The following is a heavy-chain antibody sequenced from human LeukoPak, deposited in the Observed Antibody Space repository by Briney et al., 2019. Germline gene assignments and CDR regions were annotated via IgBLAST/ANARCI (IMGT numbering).Heavy chain of an antibody. J-gene: IGHJ4*02. CDR1: GGSISSYY. CDR3: ARESPDCSGGSCYYDY. CDR2: INYSGST. Sequence: SETLSLTCTVSGGSISSYYWSWIRQPPGKGLEWIGYINYSGSTNYNPSLKSRVTISVDTSKNQFSLKLSSVTAADTAVYYCARESPDCSGGSCYYDYWGQGTLVTVSS. D-gene: IGHD2-15*01. V-gene: IGHV4-59*01.